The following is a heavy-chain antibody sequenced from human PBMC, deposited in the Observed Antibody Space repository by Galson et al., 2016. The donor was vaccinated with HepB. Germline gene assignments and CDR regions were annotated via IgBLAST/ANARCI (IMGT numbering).Heavy chain of an antibody. CDR2: INTDGSST. V-gene: IGHV3-74*01. CDR3: ARGGSRPFDY. Sequence: SLRLSCAASGFTFSSHWMHWVRQAPGKGLVWVSRINTDGSSTSYADSVKGRFTTSRDNAKNTLYLQMNSLRAEDTAVYYCARGGSRPFDYLGQGTLVTVSS. D-gene: IGHD1-26*01. J-gene: IGHJ4*02. CDR1: GFTFSSHW.